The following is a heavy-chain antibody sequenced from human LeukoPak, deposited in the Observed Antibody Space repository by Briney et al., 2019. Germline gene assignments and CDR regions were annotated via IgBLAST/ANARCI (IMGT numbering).Heavy chain of an antibody. D-gene: IGHD1-26*01. J-gene: IGHJ3*02. CDR1: GGTFSSYA. Sequence: ASVKVSCKASGGTFSSYAISWVRQAPGQGLEWMGGIIPIFGTANYAQKFQGRVTITADESTSTAYMELSSLRSEDTAMYYCARRGVGQKWELGRKSFDIWGQGTMVTVSS. V-gene: IGHV1-69*13. CDR2: IIPIFGTA. CDR3: ARRGVGQKWELGRKSFDI.